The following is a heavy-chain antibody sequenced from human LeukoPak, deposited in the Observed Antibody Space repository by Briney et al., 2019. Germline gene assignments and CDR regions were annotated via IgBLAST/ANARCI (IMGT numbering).Heavy chain of an antibody. J-gene: IGHJ4*02. V-gene: IGHV4-59*01. Sequence: SETLSLTCTVSGDSITNDYWSWIRQPPGKGLEWIGYIYYSGTTNYNPSLRSRVTLSVDTSKNQFSLKLSSVTAADTAVYYCARWSSTWSIFDYWGQGTLVAVSS. D-gene: IGHD6-13*01. CDR3: ARWSSTWSIFDY. CDR2: IYYSGTT. CDR1: GDSITNDY.